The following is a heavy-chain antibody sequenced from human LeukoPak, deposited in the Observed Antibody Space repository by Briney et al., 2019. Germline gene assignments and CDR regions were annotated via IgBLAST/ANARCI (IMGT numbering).Heavy chain of an antibody. CDR2: ITSGGSFM. CDR3: ARRRVTYYFDY. J-gene: IGHJ4*02. V-gene: IGHV3-21*01. CDR1: GFTFSTYT. D-gene: IGHD2-21*02. Sequence: GGSLRLSCAASGFTFSTYTMTWVREAPGKELEWVSSITSGGSFMYYADSIKGPFTTARDNAKTSVYLQMTSLTVDDTAIYYCARRRVTYYFDYWGQGALVTVSS.